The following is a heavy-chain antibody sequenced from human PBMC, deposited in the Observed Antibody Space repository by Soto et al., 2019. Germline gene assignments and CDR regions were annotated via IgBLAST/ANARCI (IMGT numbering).Heavy chain of an antibody. V-gene: IGHV3-48*02. CDR1: GFTFSSYS. D-gene: IGHD1-1*01. CDR2: ISSSSSTI. CDR3: ARGDPTGWFDP. J-gene: IGHJ5*02. Sequence: PGGSLRLSCAASGFTFSSYSMNWVRQAPGKGLEWVSYISSSSSTIYYADSVKGRFTISRDNAKNSLYLQMNSPRDEDTAVYYCARGDPTGWFDPWGQGTLVTVSS.